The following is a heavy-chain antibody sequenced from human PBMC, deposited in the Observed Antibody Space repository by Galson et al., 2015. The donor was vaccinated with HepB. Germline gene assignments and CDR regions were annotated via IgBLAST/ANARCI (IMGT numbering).Heavy chain of an antibody. CDR1: GFTVSSYC. J-gene: IGHJ6*02. CDR3: ARGGAGSPSGVYYYYGMDV. V-gene: IGHV3-53*01. CDR2: VYGGGGA. Sequence: SLRLSCAASGFTVSSYCMTWVRQAPGKGLEWVAVVYGGGGARYADSVTGRFTISRDASKNTLDLQMNSLRVEDTAVYYCARGGAGSPSGVYYYYGMDVWGRGTTVTVSS. D-gene: IGHD3-10*01.